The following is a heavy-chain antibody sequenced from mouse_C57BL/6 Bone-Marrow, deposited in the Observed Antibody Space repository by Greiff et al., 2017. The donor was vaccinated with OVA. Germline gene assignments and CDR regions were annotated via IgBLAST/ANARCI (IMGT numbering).Heavy chain of an antibody. V-gene: IGHV1-81*01. CDR1: GYTFTSYG. Sequence: VQLKESGAELARPGASVKLSCKASGYTFTSYGISWVKQRTGQGLEWIGEIYPRSGNTYYNEKFKGKATLTADKSSSTAYMELRSLTSEDSAVYFCASPYSSSWFAYWGQGTLVTVSA. D-gene: IGHD1-1*01. CDR3: ASPYSSSWFAY. CDR2: IYPRSGNT. J-gene: IGHJ3*01.